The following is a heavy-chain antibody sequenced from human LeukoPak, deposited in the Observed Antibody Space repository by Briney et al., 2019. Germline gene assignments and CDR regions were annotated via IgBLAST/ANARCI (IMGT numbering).Heavy chain of an antibody. J-gene: IGHJ4*02. D-gene: IGHD3-10*01. V-gene: IGHV4-38-2*02. CDR1: GYSISSGYY. CDR3: ARVSGYGSGSYYLYYFDY. Sequence: PPETLSLTCTVSGYSISSGYYWGWIRQPPGKGLEWIGSIYHSGSTYYNPSLKSRVTISVDTSKNQFSLKLSSVTAADTAVYYCARVSGYGSGSYYLYYFDYWGQGTLVTVSS. CDR2: IYHSGST.